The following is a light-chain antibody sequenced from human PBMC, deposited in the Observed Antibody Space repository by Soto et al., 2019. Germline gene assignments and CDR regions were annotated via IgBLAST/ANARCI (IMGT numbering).Light chain of an antibody. J-gene: IGLJ1*01. CDR1: SSNLGAGYD. CDR3: SSYTSSSTLGV. CDR2: GNR. Sequence: SVLTQPPSVSGAPGQRVTISCTGNSSNLGAGYDVHWYQQLPGAAPKLVIFGNRNRPSGVPERFSGSESGNTASLTISGLQAEDEADYYCSSYTSSSTLGVFGTGTKVTVL. V-gene: IGLV1-40*01.